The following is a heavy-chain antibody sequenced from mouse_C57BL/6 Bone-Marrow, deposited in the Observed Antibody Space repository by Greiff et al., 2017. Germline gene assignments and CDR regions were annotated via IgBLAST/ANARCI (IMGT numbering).Heavy chain of an antibody. D-gene: IGHD1-1*01. CDR1: GYTFTDYE. J-gene: IGHJ1*03. Sequence: LQESGAELVRPGASVTLSCKASGYTFTDYEMHWVKQTPVHGLEWIGAIDPETGGTAYNQKFKGKAILTADKSSSTAYMELRSLTSEDSAVXYCTLLRLWDFDVWGTGTTVTVSS. CDR2: IDPETGGT. CDR3: TLLRLWDFDV. V-gene: IGHV1-15*01.